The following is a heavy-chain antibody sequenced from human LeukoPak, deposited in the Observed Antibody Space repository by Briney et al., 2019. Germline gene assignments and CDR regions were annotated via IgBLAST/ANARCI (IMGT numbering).Heavy chain of an antibody. CDR3: ARAEELLFYSDP. Sequence: ASVTVSCKASGYSFTNYGISWVRQAPGQGLEWMGWINTYNGNTKFAQKFQGRVTMTTDTSTSTAYMELRSLRSDDTAVYYCARAEELLFYSDPWGQGTLVTVSS. D-gene: IGHD3-10*01. J-gene: IGHJ5*02. V-gene: IGHV1-18*01. CDR2: INTYNGNT. CDR1: GYSFTNYG.